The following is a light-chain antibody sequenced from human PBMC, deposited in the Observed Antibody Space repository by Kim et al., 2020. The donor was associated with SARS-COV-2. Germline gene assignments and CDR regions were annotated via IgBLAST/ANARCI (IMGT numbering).Light chain of an antibody. CDR3: QQLKTYPLT. J-gene: IGKJ3*01. Sequence: ASVGDRVTITRRASPVISSSLAWYQQKPGKAPKLLIYAASTLQSGVPSRFSGSGSGTEFTRTISSLQPEDFAAYYCQQLKTYPLTFGPGTKVDIK. V-gene: IGKV1-9*01. CDR2: AAS. CDR1: PVISSS.